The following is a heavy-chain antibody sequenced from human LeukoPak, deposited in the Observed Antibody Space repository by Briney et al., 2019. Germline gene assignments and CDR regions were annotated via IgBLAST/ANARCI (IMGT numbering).Heavy chain of an antibody. D-gene: IGHD6-6*01. V-gene: IGHV3-53*01. Sequence: GGSLRLSCAASGFTVSSNYMSWVRQAPGKGLELVSVIYSGGSTYYADSVKGRSTISRDNSKNTLYLQMNSLRAEDTAVYYCARVRAARPGDYFDYWGQGTLVTVSS. J-gene: IGHJ4*02. CDR1: GFTVSSNY. CDR2: IYSGGST. CDR3: ARVRAARPGDYFDY.